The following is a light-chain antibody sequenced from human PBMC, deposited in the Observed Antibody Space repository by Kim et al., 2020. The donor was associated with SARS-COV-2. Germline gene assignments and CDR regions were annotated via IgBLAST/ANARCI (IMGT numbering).Light chain of an antibody. V-gene: IGLV1-44*01. J-gene: IGLJ3*02. CDR3: AAWDDSLNGV. CDR1: SPNIGTNP. CDR2: NND. Sequence: PGQRVTNTCSGSSPNIGTNPVNWYHQVPGTAPKLLIYNNDQRPSGVPDRFSGSKSGTSASLAISGLQSEDEAHYYCAAWDDSLNGVFGGGTQLTVL.